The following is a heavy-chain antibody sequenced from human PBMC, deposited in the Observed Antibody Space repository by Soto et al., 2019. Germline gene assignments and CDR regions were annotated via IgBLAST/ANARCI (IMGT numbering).Heavy chain of an antibody. CDR1: GGSFSGYY. Sequence: PSETLSLTCAVYGGSFSGYYWSWIRQPPGKGLDWIGEINHSGSTNYNSSLKSRVTISVDTSKNQFSLKLSSVTAADTAVYYCARGEDIVVVVAATREWAFDIWGQGTMVTVSS. D-gene: IGHD2-15*01. J-gene: IGHJ3*02. CDR2: INHSGST. V-gene: IGHV4-34*01. CDR3: ARGEDIVVVVAATREWAFDI.